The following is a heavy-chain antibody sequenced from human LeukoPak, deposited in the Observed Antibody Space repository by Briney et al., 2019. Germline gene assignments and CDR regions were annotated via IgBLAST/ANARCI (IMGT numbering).Heavy chain of an antibody. V-gene: IGHV3-23*01. J-gene: IGHJ4*02. Sequence: GGSLRLSCVASGFTFSAYDMNWVRQAPGKGLEWVSRISDDGDRTYYADSVKGRFTISRDNFGNLLYLQMNNLRVEDTAVYYCTLLRRGFLEWLSPIDYWGQGTLVTVSS. D-gene: IGHD3-3*01. CDR2: ISDDGDRT. CDR1: GFTFSAYD. CDR3: TLLRRGFLEWLSPIDY.